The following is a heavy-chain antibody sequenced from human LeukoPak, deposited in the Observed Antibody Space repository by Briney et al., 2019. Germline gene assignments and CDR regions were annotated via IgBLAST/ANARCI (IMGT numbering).Heavy chain of an antibody. CDR2: ISGSGGST. CDR3: AKDYIAAADYYYYYMDV. V-gene: IGHV3-23*01. J-gene: IGHJ6*03. D-gene: IGHD6-13*01. CDR1: GFTFSSYA. Sequence: PGGSLRLSCAASGFTFSSYAMSWVRQAPGKGPEWVSAISGSGGSTYYADSVKGRFTISRDNSKNTLYLQMNSLRAEDTAVYYCAKDYIAAADYYYYYMDVWGKGTTVTVSS.